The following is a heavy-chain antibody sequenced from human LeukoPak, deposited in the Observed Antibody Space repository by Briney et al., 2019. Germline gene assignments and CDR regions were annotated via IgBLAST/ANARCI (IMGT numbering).Heavy chain of an antibody. CDR3: AKDRGSIFSGWFDP. CDR2: ISGSGGNT. J-gene: IGHJ5*02. D-gene: IGHD2-2*01. V-gene: IGHV3-23*01. Sequence: GGSLRLSCAASGFTYSSLAMSWVRQAPGKGLEWVSGISGSGGNTYYADSVKGRFTVSRDNSKNTLYLQINRLRAEDTAVYYCAKDRGSIFSGWFDPWGQGTLVTVSS. CDR1: GFTYSSLA.